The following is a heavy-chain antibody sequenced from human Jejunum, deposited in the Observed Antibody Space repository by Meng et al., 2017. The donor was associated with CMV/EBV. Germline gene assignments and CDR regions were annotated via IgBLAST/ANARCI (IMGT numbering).Heavy chain of an antibody. CDR3: ARGLTGPEYYYNAMDV. D-gene: IGHD4-11*01. Sequence: SITSSSHNWGWIHQPPGKGLEWVGSLYYTGNAYYNPSLKSRVTISVDTSKNQFSLKVSSMTAADTAVYYCARGLTGPEYYYNAMDVWGQGTAVTVSS. CDR1: SITSSSHN. J-gene: IGHJ6*02. V-gene: IGHV4-39*07. CDR2: LYYTGNA.